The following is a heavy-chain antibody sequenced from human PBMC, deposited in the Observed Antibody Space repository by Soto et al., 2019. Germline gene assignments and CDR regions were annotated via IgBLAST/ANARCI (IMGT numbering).Heavy chain of an antibody. J-gene: IGHJ4*02. Sequence: PGGSLRLSCAASGFTFSSYAMHWVRQAPGKGLEWVAVISYDGSNKYYADSVKGRFTISRDNSKHTLYLQMNSLRAEDTAVYYCARAFNGYFDYWGQGTLVTVSS. CDR3: ARAFNGYFDY. CDR2: ISYDGSNK. CDR1: GFTFSSYA. V-gene: IGHV3-30-3*01.